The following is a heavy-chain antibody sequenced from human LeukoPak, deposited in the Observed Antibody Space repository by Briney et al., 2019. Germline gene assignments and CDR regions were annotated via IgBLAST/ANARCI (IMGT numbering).Heavy chain of an antibody. CDR3: AKRSAESSGYFDS. J-gene: IGHJ4*02. CDR2: ISGSAAAT. CDR1: GFTFSAYG. Sequence: PGGSLRLSCAASGFTFSAYGMTWVRQAPGKGLEWVSAISGSAAATFYADSVKGRFTISRDNSRNTLYLQMNNLRAEDTAIYYCAKRSAESSGYFDSWGQGTLVTVSS. D-gene: IGHD6-19*01. V-gene: IGHV3-23*01.